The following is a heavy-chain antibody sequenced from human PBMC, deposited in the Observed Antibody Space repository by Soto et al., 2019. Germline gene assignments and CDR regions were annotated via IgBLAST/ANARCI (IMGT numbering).Heavy chain of an antibody. Sequence: GGSLRLSCAASGFTFEDYAMHWVRQAPGKGLEWVSGVNWNNSTIYYADSVKGRFTISRDNAKNSLYLQMNSLRPEDTAFYHCAKGLREFLASPLEYWGQGSLVTVSS. J-gene: IGHJ4*02. CDR2: VNWNNSTI. CDR1: GFTFEDYA. D-gene: IGHD2-2*01. CDR3: AKGLREFLASPLEY. V-gene: IGHV3-9*01.